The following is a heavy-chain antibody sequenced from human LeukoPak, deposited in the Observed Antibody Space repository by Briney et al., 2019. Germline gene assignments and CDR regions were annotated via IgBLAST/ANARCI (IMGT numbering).Heavy chain of an antibody. Sequence: GGSLRLSCAASGFTFSSYAMSWVRQAPGKGLEWVSAISGSGGSTYYADSVKGRFTISRDNSKNTMYLQMNSLRAEDTAVYYCAKFLPTHIVVANYYFDFWGPGTLVTVSS. CDR1: GFTFSSYA. V-gene: IGHV3-23*01. CDR3: AKFLPTHIVVANYYFDF. J-gene: IGHJ4*02. D-gene: IGHD2-21*01. CDR2: ISGSGGST.